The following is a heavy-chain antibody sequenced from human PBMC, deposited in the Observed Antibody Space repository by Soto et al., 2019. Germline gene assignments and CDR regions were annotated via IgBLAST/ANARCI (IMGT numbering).Heavy chain of an antibody. CDR2: ISYDGSNK. CDR3: AKSLIVVVPAAPISY. D-gene: IGHD2-2*01. Sequence: QVQLVESGGGVVQPGRSLRLSCAASGFTFSSYGMHWVRQAPGKGLEWVAVISYDGSNKYYADSVKGRFTISRDNSKNTRYLQMNSLRAEDTAVYYCAKSLIVVVPAAPISYWGQGTLVTVSS. V-gene: IGHV3-30*18. J-gene: IGHJ4*02. CDR1: GFTFSSYG.